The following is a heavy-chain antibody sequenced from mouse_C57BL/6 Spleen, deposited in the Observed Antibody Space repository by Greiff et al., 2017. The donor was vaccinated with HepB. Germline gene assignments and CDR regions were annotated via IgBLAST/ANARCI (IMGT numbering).Heavy chain of an antibody. CDR1: GYTFTNYW. V-gene: IGHV1-63*01. CDR3: ARVGSYYFDY. Sequence: QVQLQQSGAELVRPGTSVKMSCKASGYTFTNYWIGWAKQRPGHGLEWIGDIYPGGGYTNYNEKFKGKATLTADKSSSTAYMQFSSLTSEDSAIYYCARVGSYYFDYWGQGTTLTVSS. D-gene: IGHD4-1*01. J-gene: IGHJ2*01. CDR2: IYPGGGYT.